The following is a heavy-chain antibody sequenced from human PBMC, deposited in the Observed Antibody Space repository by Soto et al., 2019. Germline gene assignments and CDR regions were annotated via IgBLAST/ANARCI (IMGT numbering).Heavy chain of an antibody. V-gene: IGHV4-34*01. CDR1: GGSFSGYY. CDR3: ARGLPGYCSGGSCGFDP. Sequence: QVQLQQWGAGLLKPSETLSLTCAVYGGSFSGYYWSWIRQPPGKGLEWIGEINHSGSTNYNPSLKSRVTISVDTSKNQFSLKLSSVTAADTAVYYCARGLPGYCSGGSCGFDPWGQGTLVTVSS. CDR2: INHSGST. D-gene: IGHD2-15*01. J-gene: IGHJ5*02.